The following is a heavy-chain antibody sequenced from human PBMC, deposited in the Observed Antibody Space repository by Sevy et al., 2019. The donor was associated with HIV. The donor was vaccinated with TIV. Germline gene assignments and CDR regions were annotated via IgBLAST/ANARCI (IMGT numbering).Heavy chain of an antibody. Sequence: GGSLRLSCAASGFTFSHYGMHWIRQAPGKGLEWVTVIQYDGNNKYYADSVKGRFTISRDNSKNMFFLQMNDLRAEDTALYYCAKNTAAAGVGGFDYWGQRALVTVSS. D-gene: IGHD6-13*01. CDR3: AKNTAAAGVGGFDY. CDR1: GFTFSHYG. V-gene: IGHV3-30*02. J-gene: IGHJ4*02. CDR2: IQYDGNNK.